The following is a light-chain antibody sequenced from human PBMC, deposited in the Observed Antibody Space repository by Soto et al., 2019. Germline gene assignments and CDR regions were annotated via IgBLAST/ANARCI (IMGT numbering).Light chain of an antibody. V-gene: IGLV1-44*01. CDR2: TNN. CDR3: AAWDGSLNGVL. J-gene: IGLJ2*01. CDR1: SSNIGTNT. Sequence: QSALTQPPSASGTPGQRVTISCSGSSSNIGTNTVNWYQQLPGTAPTLLIYTNNQRPSGVPDRFSGSKSGTSASLAIGGLQSEDEADYYCAAWDGSLNGVLFGGGTKLTVL.